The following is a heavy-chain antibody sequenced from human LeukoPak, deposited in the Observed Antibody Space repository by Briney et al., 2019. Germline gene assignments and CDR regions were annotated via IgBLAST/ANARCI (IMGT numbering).Heavy chain of an antibody. V-gene: IGHV1-69*04. Sequence: GASVKLSFKASGGTFTTYAISWVRQAPGQGLEWVGRIVPILGTANYAQNFQGRVTITADRSTTTAYMELSSLRSEDTAVYYCARVPQGSSWPYYFDYWGQGTLVTVSS. D-gene: IGHD6-13*01. J-gene: IGHJ4*02. CDR2: IVPILGTA. CDR1: GGTFTTYA. CDR3: ARVPQGSSWPYYFDY.